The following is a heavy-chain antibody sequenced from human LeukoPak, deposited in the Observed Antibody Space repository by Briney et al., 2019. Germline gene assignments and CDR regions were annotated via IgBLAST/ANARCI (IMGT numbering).Heavy chain of an antibody. CDR3: ARVLQGYMACGGGSCYNSLGY. D-gene: IGHD2-15*01. Sequence: GGSLRLSGAASGFTFSNYGMHWVRQAPTKGLEYVSAISSNGYSTFYANSVKGRFTISRDNSKNTLYLQMGSLRPEDMAVYYCARVLQGYMACGGGSCYNSLGYWGQGTLVTVSS. V-gene: IGHV3-64*01. CDR2: ISSNGYST. J-gene: IGHJ4*02. CDR1: GFTFSNYG.